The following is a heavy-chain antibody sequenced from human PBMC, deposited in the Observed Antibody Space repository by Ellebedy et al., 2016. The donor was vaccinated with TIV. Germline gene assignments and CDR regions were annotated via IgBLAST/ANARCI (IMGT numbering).Heavy chain of an antibody. CDR1: GFTFSSHW. V-gene: IGHV3-7*03. CDR3: ARPIHYDIRRNYYYGMDV. Sequence: GGSLRLSCAASGFTFSSHWMNWVRQAPGKGLEWVANIKQDGSEKYYVDSVKGRFTISRDNAKNSLYLQMNSLRAEDTAVYYCARPIHYDIRRNYYYGMDVWGQGTTVTVSS. D-gene: IGHD3-9*01. CDR2: IKQDGSEK. J-gene: IGHJ6*02.